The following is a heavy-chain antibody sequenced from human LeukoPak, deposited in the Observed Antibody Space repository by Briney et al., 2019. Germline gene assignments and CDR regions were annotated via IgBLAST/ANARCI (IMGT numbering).Heavy chain of an antibody. CDR1: GITLSNYG. CDR3: AKRGVVIRVILVGFHKEAYYFDS. D-gene: IGHD3-22*01. Sequence: GGCLRLSCAVSGITLSNYGMSWARQAPGKGLEWGAGISDSGARTNYADSVKGRFTISRDNPKNTLYLQMNSLRAEDTAVYFCAKRGVVIRVILVGFHKEAYYFDSWGQGALVTVSS. V-gene: IGHV3-23*01. J-gene: IGHJ4*02. CDR2: ISDSGART.